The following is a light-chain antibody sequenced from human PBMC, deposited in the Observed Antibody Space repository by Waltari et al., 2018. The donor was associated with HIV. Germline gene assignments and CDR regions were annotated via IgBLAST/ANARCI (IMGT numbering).Light chain of an antibody. Sequence: QSALTQPASVSGSPGQSITISCTGTSSDVGGYNSVSWYQQHPGKAPKLMIFDVSNRPSGVSNRFSGSKSGNTASLTISGLQAEDEADYYCSSYTSSSTVVFGGGTKVT. J-gene: IGLJ2*01. CDR3: SSYTSSSTVV. CDR1: SSDVGGYNS. V-gene: IGLV2-14*01. CDR2: DVS.